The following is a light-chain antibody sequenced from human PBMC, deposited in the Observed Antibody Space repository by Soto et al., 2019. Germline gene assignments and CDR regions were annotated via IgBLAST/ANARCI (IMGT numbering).Light chain of an antibody. CDR1: SSNIGAGYD. CDR2: GNS. Sequence: QSVLTQPPSVSGAPGQRVTISFTGSSSNIGAGYDVHWYQQLPGTAPKLLIDGNSNRPSGVPDRFSGSKSGTSASLAITGLQAEDEADYYCQSYDSSLSVVLFGGGTKVTVL. V-gene: IGLV1-40*01. J-gene: IGLJ2*01. CDR3: QSYDSSLSVVL.